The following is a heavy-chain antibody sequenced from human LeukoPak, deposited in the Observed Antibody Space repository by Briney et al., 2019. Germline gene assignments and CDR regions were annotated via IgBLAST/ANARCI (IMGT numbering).Heavy chain of an antibody. Sequence: GGSLRLSCAASGFTFSSYGMHWVRQAPGKGLEWVAFIRYDGSNKYYADSVKGRFTISRDNSKNTLYLQMNSLRAEDTAVYYCAKEHSTWVTTYYFDYWGQGTLVTVSS. CDR1: GFTFSSYG. J-gene: IGHJ4*02. CDR3: AKEHSTWVTTYYFDY. D-gene: IGHD2-21*02. V-gene: IGHV3-30*02. CDR2: IRYDGSNK.